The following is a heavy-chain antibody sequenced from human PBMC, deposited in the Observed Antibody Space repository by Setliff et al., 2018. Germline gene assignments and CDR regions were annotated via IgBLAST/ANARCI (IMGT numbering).Heavy chain of an antibody. Sequence: GGSLRLSCAASGFTFSSYSIHWVRQAPGKGLEWVAVILYDGSNEYYADSVKGRFTISRDNAKNSLYLQMNSLGAEDTAVYFCARSPANGGHDAFDVWGQGTMVTVSS. CDR3: ARSPANGGHDAFDV. D-gene: IGHD6-25*01. CDR2: ILYDGSNE. V-gene: IGHV3-30*04. CDR1: GFTFSSYS. J-gene: IGHJ3*01.